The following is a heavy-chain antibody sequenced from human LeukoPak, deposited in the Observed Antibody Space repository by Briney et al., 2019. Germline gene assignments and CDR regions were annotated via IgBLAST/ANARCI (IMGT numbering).Heavy chain of an antibody. CDR3: ARHRRYSGFTFDY. D-gene: IGHD5-12*01. CDR2: IYHSGST. CDR1: GYSISSGYY. V-gene: IGHV4-38-2*02. Sequence: PSETLSLTCTVSGYSISSGYYWGWIRQPPGKGLEWIGTIYHSGSTYYNPSLKSRVTISVDTSKNQFSLKLSSVTAADTAVYYCARHRRYSGFTFDYWGQGTLVTVSS. J-gene: IGHJ4*02.